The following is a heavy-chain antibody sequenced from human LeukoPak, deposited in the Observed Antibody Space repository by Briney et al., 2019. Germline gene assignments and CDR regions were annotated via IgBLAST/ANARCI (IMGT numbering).Heavy chain of an antibody. V-gene: IGHV3-30*18. J-gene: IGHJ4*02. Sequence: PGGSLRLSCAASGFTFSSYGMHWVRQAPGKGLEWVAVISYDGSNKYYADSVKGRFTISRDNSKNTLYLQMNSLRAEDAAVYYCAKDRIPDGRYSIDYWGQGTLVTVSS. D-gene: IGHD3-16*02. CDR1: GFTFSSYG. CDR2: ISYDGSNK. CDR3: AKDRIPDGRYSIDY.